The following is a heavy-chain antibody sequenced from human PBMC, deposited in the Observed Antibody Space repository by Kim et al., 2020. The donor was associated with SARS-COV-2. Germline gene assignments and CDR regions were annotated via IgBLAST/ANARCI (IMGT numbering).Heavy chain of an antibody. CDR2: ISGSGGST. D-gene: IGHD3-22*01. J-gene: IGHJ6*02. V-gene: IGHV3-23*01. CDR1: GFTFSSYA. Sequence: GGSLRLSCAASGFTFSSYAMSWVRQAPGKGLEWVSAISGSGGSTYYADSVKGRFTISRDNSKNTLYLQMNSLRAEDTAVYYCAKGLRYYYDSRFLGNYYYYGMDVWGQGTTVTVSS. CDR3: AKGLRYYYDSRFLGNYYYYGMDV.